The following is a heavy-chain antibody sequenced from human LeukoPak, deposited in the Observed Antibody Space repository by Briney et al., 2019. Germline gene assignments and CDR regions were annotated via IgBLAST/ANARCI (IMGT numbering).Heavy chain of an antibody. Sequence: ASVKVSCKASGYTFINYGITWVRQAPAQGLEWMGWIGAYSGNAYYGKKFQGRVTMTTDTSTNTAHMQLTSLRSDDTAIYYCARKGSGEEEDDYWGQGTLITVSS. J-gene: IGHJ4*02. CDR1: GYTFINYG. D-gene: IGHD3-16*01. V-gene: IGHV1-18*01. CDR3: ARKGSGEEEDDY. CDR2: IGAYSGNA.